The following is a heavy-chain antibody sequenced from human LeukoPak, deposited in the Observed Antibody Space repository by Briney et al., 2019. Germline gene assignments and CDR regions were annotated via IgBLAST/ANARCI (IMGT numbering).Heavy chain of an antibody. V-gene: IGHV3-73*01. D-gene: IGHD1-26*01. CDR3: TRPGWELGYDDYYYYMDV. CDR1: GFTFDDYA. J-gene: IGHJ6*03. Sequence: PGRSLRLSCAASGFTFDDYAMHWVRQASGKGLEWVGRIRSKANSYATAYAASVKGRFTISRDDSKNKAYLQMNSLKTEDTAVYYCTRPGWELGYDDYYYYMDVWGKGTTVTVSS. CDR2: IRSKANSYAT.